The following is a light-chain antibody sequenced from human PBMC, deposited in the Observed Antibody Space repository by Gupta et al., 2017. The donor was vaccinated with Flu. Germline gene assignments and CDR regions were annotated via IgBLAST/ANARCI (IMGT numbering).Light chain of an antibody. V-gene: IGKV4-1*01. CDR3: QQYYSTPNS. CDR1: QSVLYSSNNKNY. J-gene: IGKJ2*03. CDR2: WAS. Sequence: DIVITQSPYSLPLSLGERPPLNCKSSQSVLYSSNNKNYLAWYQQKPGQPPKLLIYWASTRESGVPDRFSGSGSGTDFTLTSSSLQAEDVAVYYCQQYYSTPNSFGQGTKLEIK.